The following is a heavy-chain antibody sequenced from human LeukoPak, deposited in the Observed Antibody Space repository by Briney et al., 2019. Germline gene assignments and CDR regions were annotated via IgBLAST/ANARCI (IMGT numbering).Heavy chain of an antibody. CDR1: GYSFTSYW. J-gene: IGHJ4*02. D-gene: IGHD3-22*01. CDR3: ARSAGYDIPEELLDY. Sequence: GESLKISCKGSGYSFTSYWIGWVRQMPGKGLEWMGIIYPGDSDTRYSPSFQGQVTISADKSISTAYLQWSSLKASDTAMYYCARSAGYDIPEELLDYWGQGTLVTVSS. CDR2: IYPGDSDT. V-gene: IGHV5-51*01.